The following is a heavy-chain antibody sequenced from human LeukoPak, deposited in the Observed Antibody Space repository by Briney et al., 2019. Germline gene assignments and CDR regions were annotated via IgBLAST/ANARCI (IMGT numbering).Heavy chain of an antibody. J-gene: IGHJ6*03. Sequence: PGGSLRLSCAASGFTVSSNYMSWVRQAPGKGLEWVSVIYSGGSTYYADSVKGRFTISRDNSKNTLYLQMNSLRAEDTAVYYCARGAYCSSTSCYYYYYMDVWGKGTTVTVSS. D-gene: IGHD2-2*01. CDR3: ARGAYCSSTSCYYYYYMDV. CDR2: IYSGGST. CDR1: GFTVSSNY. V-gene: IGHV3-53*01.